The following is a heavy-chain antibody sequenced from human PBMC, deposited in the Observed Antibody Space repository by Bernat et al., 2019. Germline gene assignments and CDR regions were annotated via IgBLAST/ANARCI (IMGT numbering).Heavy chain of an antibody. CDR1: GGSFSGYF. J-gene: IGHJ3*02. CDR2: INHSGTT. CDR3: AGGSYAGYSSRKNVPAFDI. D-gene: IGHD6-13*01. V-gene: IGHV4-34*01. Sequence: QVQLQQWGAGLLKPSETLSLTCAVYGGSFSGYFWSWIRQPPGKGLEWIGEINHSGTTTYNPSLKSRVTISLDTSKNQFSLKLTSLTAADTAVYYCAGGSYAGYSSRKNVPAFDIWGRGTMVTVSS.